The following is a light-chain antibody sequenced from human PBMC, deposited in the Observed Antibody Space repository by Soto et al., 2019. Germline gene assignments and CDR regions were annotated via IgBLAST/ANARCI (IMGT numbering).Light chain of an antibody. Sequence: SYELTQPPSVSVAPGQTASITCGGNNIGIKAVHWYQQKPGQAPVLVVYDDNDRPSGIPERFSGSNSGNTATLTISRVEAGHEADYYCQVWDSNSGPWVFGGGTKLTVL. V-gene: IGLV3-21*02. CDR1: NIGIKA. J-gene: IGLJ3*02. CDR3: QVWDSNSGPWV. CDR2: DDN.